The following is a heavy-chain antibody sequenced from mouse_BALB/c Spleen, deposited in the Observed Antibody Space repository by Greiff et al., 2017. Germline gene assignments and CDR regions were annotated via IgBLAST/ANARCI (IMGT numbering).Heavy chain of an antibody. CDR2: ISYSGST. D-gene: IGHD2-3*01. Sequence: EVQLQESGPGLVKPSQSLSLTCTVTGYSITSDYAWNWIRQFPGNKLEWMGYISYSGSTSYNPSLKSRISITRDTSKNQFFLQLNSVTTEDTATYYCARGGDDGYAWGQGTLVTVSA. V-gene: IGHV3-2*02. CDR3: ARGGDDGYA. CDR1: GYSITSDYA. J-gene: IGHJ3*01.